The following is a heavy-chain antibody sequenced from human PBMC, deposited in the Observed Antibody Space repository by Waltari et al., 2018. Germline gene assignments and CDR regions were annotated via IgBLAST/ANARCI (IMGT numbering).Heavy chain of an antibody. Sequence: QLQLQESGPGLVKPSETLSLTCTVSGGSISSSSYYWGWIRQPPGKGLEWIGSIYYSGSTYYNPSLKSRVTISVDTSKNQFSLKLSSVTAADTAVYYCARHFTEMEWLLLAPTLYYFDYWGQGTLVTVSS. J-gene: IGHJ4*02. CDR3: ARHFTEMEWLLLAPTLYYFDY. D-gene: IGHD3-3*01. CDR1: GGSISSSSYY. V-gene: IGHV4-39*01. CDR2: IYYSGST.